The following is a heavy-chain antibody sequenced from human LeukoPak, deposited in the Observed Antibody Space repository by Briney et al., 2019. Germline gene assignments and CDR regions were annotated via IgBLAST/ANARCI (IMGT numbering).Heavy chain of an antibody. D-gene: IGHD2-2*01. CDR2: IMSSGSTI. J-gene: IGHJ4*02. V-gene: IGHV3-11*04. CDR1: GFTFSDYN. Sequence: PGGSLRLSCAASGFTFSDYNMSWIRQAPGKGLGWVSYIMSSGSTIYYADSVKGRFTISRDNAKSSLYLQMNSLRAEDTAVYYCAADCSSTSCYYDYWGQGTLVTVSS. CDR3: AADCSSTSCYYDY.